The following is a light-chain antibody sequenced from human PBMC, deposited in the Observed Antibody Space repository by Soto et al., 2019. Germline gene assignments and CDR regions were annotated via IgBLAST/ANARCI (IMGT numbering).Light chain of an antibody. CDR2: DVR. CDR1: SRDVGGYNY. Sequence: QSALTQPASVSGSPGQSITISCTGTSRDVGGYNYVSWYQQHTGKAPKLMIYDVRNRPSGVSNRFSGSKSVNTASLTISGLQAEDEADYYCSSYTTISTDVFGTGTKLTVL. J-gene: IGLJ1*01. V-gene: IGLV2-14*01. CDR3: SSYTTISTDV.